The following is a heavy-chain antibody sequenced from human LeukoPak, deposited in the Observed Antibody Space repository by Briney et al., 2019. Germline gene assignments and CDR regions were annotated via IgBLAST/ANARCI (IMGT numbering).Heavy chain of an antibody. Sequence: GASVKVSFKASGSPFTDYYMHWVRQAPGQRLEWMGWINPNRGGTDYAQKFQGRVTMTRDTSISTAYMELRRLRYDDTAVYYCASGYRFRNWGQGTLVTVSS. CDR3: ASGYRFRN. V-gene: IGHV1-2*02. D-gene: IGHD5-18*01. J-gene: IGHJ4*02. CDR1: GSPFTDYY. CDR2: INPNRGGT.